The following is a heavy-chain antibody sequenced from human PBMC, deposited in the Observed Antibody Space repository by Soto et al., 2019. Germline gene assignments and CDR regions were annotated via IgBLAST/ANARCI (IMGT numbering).Heavy chain of an antibody. V-gene: IGHV3-11*01. CDR3: ARDWSLSSGWYIAAFDI. J-gene: IGHJ3*02. CDR1: GFTFSDYY. CDR2: ISSSGSTI. D-gene: IGHD6-19*01. Sequence: GGSLRLSCAASGFTFSDYYMSWIRQAPGKGLEWVSYISSSGSTIYYADSVKGRFTISRDNAKNSLYLQMNSLRAEDTAVYYCARDWSLSSGWYIAAFDIWGQGTMVTVSS.